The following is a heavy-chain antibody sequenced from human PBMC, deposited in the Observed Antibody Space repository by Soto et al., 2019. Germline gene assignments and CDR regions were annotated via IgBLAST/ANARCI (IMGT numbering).Heavy chain of an antibody. D-gene: IGHD6-19*01. CDR3: ARQDWSSGWYVVFDY. Sequence: TSETLSLTCTVSGGSISSYYWSWIRQPPGKGLEWIGYIYYSGSTNYNPSLKSRVTISVDTSKNQFSLRLSSVTAADTAVYYCARQDWSSGWYVVFDYWGQGTLVTVSS. V-gene: IGHV4-59*08. CDR2: IYYSGST. J-gene: IGHJ4*02. CDR1: GGSISSYY.